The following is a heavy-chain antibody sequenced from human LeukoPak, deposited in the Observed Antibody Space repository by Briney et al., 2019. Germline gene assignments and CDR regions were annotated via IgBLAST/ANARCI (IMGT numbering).Heavy chain of an antibody. CDR3: ARHVEWEYQLPTNLNWFDP. D-gene: IGHD2-2*01. V-gene: IGHV4-39*01. J-gene: IGHJ5*02. Sequence: PSETLSLTCTVSGGSISSSSYYWGWIRQPPGKGLEWIGSIYYSGSTYYNPSLKSRVTISVDTSKNQFSLKLSSVTAADTAVYYCARHVEWEYQLPTNLNWFDPWGQGTLVTVSS. CDR1: GGSISSSSYY. CDR2: IYYSGST.